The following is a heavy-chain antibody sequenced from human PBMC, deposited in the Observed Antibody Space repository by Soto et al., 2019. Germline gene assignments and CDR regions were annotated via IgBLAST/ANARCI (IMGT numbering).Heavy chain of an antibody. D-gene: IGHD3-22*01. CDR3: ASSYYYDSSGSQDAFEI. CDR1: GGSISSSSYY. Sequence: SETLSLTCTVSGGSISSSSYYWGWIRQPPGKGLEWIGSIYYSGSTYYNPSLKSRVTISVDTSKNQFSLKLSSVTAADTAVYYCASSYYYDSSGSQDAFEIWGQGTMVTVSS. J-gene: IGHJ3*02. CDR2: IYYSGST. V-gene: IGHV4-39*01.